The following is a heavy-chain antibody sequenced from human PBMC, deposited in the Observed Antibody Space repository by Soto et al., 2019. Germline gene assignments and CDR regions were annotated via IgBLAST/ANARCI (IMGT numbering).Heavy chain of an antibody. D-gene: IGHD6-6*01. Sequence: QTGGSLRLSCAASGFTFSSYGMHWVRQAPGKGLEWVAVIWYDGSNKYYADSVKGRFTISRDNSKNTLYLQMNSLRAEDTAVYYCASDYYSSSSSYYVYYYGMDVWGQGTTVTVSS. CDR3: ASDYYSSSSSYYVYYYGMDV. CDR1: GFTFSSYG. J-gene: IGHJ6*02. V-gene: IGHV3-33*01. CDR2: IWYDGSNK.